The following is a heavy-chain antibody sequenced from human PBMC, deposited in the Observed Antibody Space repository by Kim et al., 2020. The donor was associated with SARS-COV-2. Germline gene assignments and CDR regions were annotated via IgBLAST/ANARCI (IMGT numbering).Heavy chain of an antibody. V-gene: IGHV4-39*01. J-gene: IGHJ4*02. Sequence: SETLSLTCTVSGVSISSTNYDWGWIRQPPGKGLEWIGTIYYSGSTYYNPSLKSRVTISVDKSKNQFSLNLSSVTAADTAVYYCARRYSSTWLYHFDYWGQGTLVTVSS. CDR2: IYYSGST. CDR1: GVSISSTNYD. CDR3: ARRYSSTWLYHFDY. D-gene: IGHD6-13*01.